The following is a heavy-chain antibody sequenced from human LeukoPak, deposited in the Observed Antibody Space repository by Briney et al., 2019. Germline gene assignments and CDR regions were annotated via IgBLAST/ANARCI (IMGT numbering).Heavy chain of an antibody. CDR2: IIPIFGTA. D-gene: IGHD6-13*01. J-gene: IGHJ4*02. Sequence: ASVKASCKASGGTFSSYAISWVRQAPGQGLEWMGGIIPIFGTANYAQKFQGRVTMTTDTSTSTAYMELRSLRSDDTAVYYCASVAAGHYFDYWGQGTLVTVSS. CDR3: ASVAAGHYFDY. V-gene: IGHV1-69*05. CDR1: GGTFSSYA.